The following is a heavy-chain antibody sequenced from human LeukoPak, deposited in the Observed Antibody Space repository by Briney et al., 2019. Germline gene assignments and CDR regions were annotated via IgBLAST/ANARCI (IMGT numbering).Heavy chain of an antibody. V-gene: IGHV3-30*02. J-gene: IGHJ4*02. CDR2: IRHDGGNK. Sequence: PGRSLRLSCAASGFTFSTFGMHWVRQAPGKGLEWVAFIRHDGGNKYYTDSVKGRFTISRDNSKNTLYLQMNSLRAEDTAVYYCAKDIAYYYDSSGPLFDNWGQGTLVTVSS. CDR1: GFTFSTFG. CDR3: AKDIAYYYDSSGPLFDN. D-gene: IGHD3-22*01.